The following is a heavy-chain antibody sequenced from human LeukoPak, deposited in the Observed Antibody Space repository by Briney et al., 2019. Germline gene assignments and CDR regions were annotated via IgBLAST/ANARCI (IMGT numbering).Heavy chain of an antibody. CDR1: GYTFTSYA. CDR3: ARDSSGYYYLYYFDY. V-gene: IGHV1-3*01. CDR2: INAGNGNT. J-gene: IGHJ4*02. D-gene: IGHD3-22*01. Sequence: ASVKVSCKASGYTFTSYAMHWVRQAPGQRLEWMGWINAGNGNTKYSQKFQGRVTITRDTSESTAYMELSSLRSEDTAVYYCARDSSGYYYLYYFDYWGQGTLVTVSS.